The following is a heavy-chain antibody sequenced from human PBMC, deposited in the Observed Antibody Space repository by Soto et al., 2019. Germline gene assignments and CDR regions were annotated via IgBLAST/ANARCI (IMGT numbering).Heavy chain of an antibody. D-gene: IGHD3-10*01. CDR3: ARSRSGAVADSFDF. V-gene: IGHV3-30*04. J-gene: IGHJ4*01. CDR2: ISRDGTNK. CDR1: GFTLSRYA. Sequence: LRLSCAASGFTLSRYAIHWVRQAPGKGLEWVAVISRDGTNKYYVDSVKGRFTISRDNSRNTLYLQMNSLRHEDAAVYYCARSRSGAVADSFDFWGHGTMVTVYS.